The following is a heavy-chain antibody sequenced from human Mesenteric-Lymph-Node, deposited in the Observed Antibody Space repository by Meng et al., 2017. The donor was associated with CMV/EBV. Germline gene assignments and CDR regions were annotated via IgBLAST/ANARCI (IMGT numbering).Heavy chain of an antibody. V-gene: IGHV3-21*01. CDR1: GFTFSAYP. CDR2: ISSGATYI. CDR3: ARGDQDYYGMDV. Sequence: GESLKISCAASGFTFSAYPMHWVRQAPGKGLEWVSSISSGATYIYYADSVRGRFTISRDNAKSSLYLQMNSLRAEDTAVYYCARGDQDYYGMDVWGQGTTVTVSS. J-gene: IGHJ6*02.